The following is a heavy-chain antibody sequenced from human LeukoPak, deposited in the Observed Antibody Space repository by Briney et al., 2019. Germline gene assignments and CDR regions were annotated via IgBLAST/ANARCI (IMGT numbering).Heavy chain of an antibody. CDR1: GGSISSHY. V-gene: IGHV4-59*11. CDR3: ARYAAFYGLRNNWFDP. CDR2: IYYSGST. D-gene: IGHD2-2*01. J-gene: IGHJ5*02. Sequence: SETLSLTRTVSGGSISSHYWSWIRQPPGKGLEWIGYIYYSGSTNYNPSLKSRVTISVDTSKNQFSLKLSSVTAADTAVYYCARYAAFYGLRNNWFDPWGQGTLVTVSS.